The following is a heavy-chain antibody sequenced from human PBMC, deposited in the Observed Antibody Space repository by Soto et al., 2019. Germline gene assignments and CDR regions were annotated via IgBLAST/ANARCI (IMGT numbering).Heavy chain of an antibody. Sequence: PSETLSLTCTVSGGSISSYYWSWIRQPPGKGLEWIGYIYYSGSTNYNPSLKSRVTISVDTSKNQYSLKLSSVTAADTAMYYCARGGDLGIFLYFDYWGQGTRVTVS. CDR1: GGSISSYY. CDR2: IYYSGST. V-gene: IGHV4-59*01. J-gene: IGHJ4*02. D-gene: IGHD3-3*01. CDR3: ARGGDLGIFLYFDY.